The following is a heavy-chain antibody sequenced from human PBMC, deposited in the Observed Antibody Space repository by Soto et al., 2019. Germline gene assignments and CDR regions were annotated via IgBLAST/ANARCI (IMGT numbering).Heavy chain of an antibody. D-gene: IGHD4-17*01. J-gene: IGHJ4*02. V-gene: IGHV3-11*06. CDR1: GFTFSDYY. CDR3: AKEYGRLDY. Sequence: GGSLRLSCAASGFTFSDYYMSWIRQAPGKGLEWVSYISSSSGYTNYADSVKGRFTISRDNAKNSLYLQMNILRAEDTAVYYCAKEYGRLDYWGQGTLVTVSS. CDR2: ISSSSGYT.